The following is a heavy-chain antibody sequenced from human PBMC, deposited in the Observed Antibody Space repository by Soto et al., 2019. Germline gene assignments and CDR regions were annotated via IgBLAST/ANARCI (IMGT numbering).Heavy chain of an antibody. CDR2: IIPVLGVA. J-gene: IGHJ3*01. CDR1: GVTFSSYT. V-gene: IGHV1-69*02. D-gene: IGHD5-12*01. Sequence: QVQLVQSGAEVRKPGSSVKVSCKASGVTFSSYTISWVRQAPGQGREWMGRIIPVLGVANYAPKFQGRLTILVVEPTRTCYMDLNSLRSVDMAMYYVRWLINGDSDVSDFWGQGTFITVSS. CDR3: RWLINGDSDVSDF.